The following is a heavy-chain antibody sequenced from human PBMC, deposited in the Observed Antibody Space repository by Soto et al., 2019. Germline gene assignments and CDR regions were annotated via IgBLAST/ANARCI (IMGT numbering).Heavy chain of an antibody. J-gene: IGHJ6*02. CDR3: ARAGFSGGSYGDYYYGMDV. Sequence: SVKVSCKAIGYSFTSHYMHWVRQAPEQGLEWMGRIIPILGIANYAQKFQGRVTITADKSTSTAYMELSSLRSEDTAVYYCARAGFSGGSYGDYYYGMDVWGQGTTVTVSS. V-gene: IGHV1-69*04. D-gene: IGHD1-26*01. CDR1: GYSFTSHY. CDR2: IIPILGIA.